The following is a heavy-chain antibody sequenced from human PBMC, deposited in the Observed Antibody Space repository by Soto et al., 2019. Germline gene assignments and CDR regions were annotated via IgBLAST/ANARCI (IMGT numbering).Heavy chain of an antibody. CDR2: ISAYNGNT. CDR3: ARGGTPIDY. D-gene: IGHD3-16*01. Sequence: QVQLVPSGAEVKKPGASVKVSCKTSGYTFTNFGLSWVRQAPGQGLEWMGWISAYNGNTNYAQNFQGRVTRNTNTSTSTAYMELRSQRSDDTAVDYCARGGTPIDYGGPGTLVTVSP. J-gene: IGHJ4*02. V-gene: IGHV1-18*01. CDR1: GYTFTNFG.